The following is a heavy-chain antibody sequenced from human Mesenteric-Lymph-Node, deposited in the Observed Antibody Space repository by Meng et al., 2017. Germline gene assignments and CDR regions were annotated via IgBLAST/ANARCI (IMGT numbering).Heavy chain of an antibody. CDR2: INPNSGGK. J-gene: IGHJ4*02. V-gene: IGHV1-2*06. CDR3: ARVGGDGYNYEFDY. CDR1: VYTFTGYY. Sequence: ASVKVSCKASVYTFTGYYMHWLRQAPGQGLEGMGRINPNSGGKNYAQKYQGRVTMTRDTSISTAHMELSRLRSDDTAVYYCARVGGDGYNYEFDYWGQGTLVTVSS. D-gene: IGHD5-24*01.